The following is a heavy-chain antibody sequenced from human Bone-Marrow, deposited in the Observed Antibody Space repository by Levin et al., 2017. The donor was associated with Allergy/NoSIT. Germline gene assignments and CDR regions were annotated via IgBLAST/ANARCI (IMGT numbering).Heavy chain of an antibody. Sequence: GGSLRLSCEASGFTFKHYMHWVRQVPGKGLMWVSRIKTGGTDTTYADSVKGRFTISRDNGKNRLYLQMNSLRVEDTAIYFCAREGLRSFAIDVWGRGTLVSVSS. V-gene: IGHV3-74*03. CDR2: IKTGGTDT. D-gene: IGHD3-10*02. J-gene: IGHJ3*01. CDR3: AREGLRSFAIDV. CDR1: GFTFKHY.